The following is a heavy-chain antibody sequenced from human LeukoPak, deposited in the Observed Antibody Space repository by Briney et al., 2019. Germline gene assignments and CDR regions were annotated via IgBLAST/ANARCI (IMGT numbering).Heavy chain of an antibody. V-gene: IGHV4-59*01. CDR3: AGTGGPADYFDY. CDR2: IYYSGSS. Sequence: PSETLSLTCTVSGGSISSYYWSWIRQPPGKGLEWIGYIYYSGSSNYNPSLKSRVTISVDTSKNQFSLKLSSVTAADTAVYYCAGTGGPADYFDYWGQGTLVTVSS. J-gene: IGHJ4*02. CDR1: GGSISSYY. D-gene: IGHD2-8*02.